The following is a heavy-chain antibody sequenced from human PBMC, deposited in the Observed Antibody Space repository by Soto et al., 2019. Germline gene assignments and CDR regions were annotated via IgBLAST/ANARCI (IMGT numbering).Heavy chain of an antibody. J-gene: IGHJ6*02. V-gene: IGHV3-23*01. CDR3: TKEIASDWGHMDV. D-gene: IGHD7-27*01. CDR2: IPGSGGHKVHA. CDR1: GFIFNDYA. Sequence: GGSLRLSCAASGFIFNDYAMSWVRQAPGQGLEWVSTIPGSGGHKVHAEYADSVKGRFTISRDKSKNTLYLQMDSLSAEDTAVYYCTKEIASDWGHMDVWGQGTTVTVSS.